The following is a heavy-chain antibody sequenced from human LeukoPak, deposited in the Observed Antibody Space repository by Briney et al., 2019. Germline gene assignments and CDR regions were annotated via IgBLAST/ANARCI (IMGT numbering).Heavy chain of an antibody. CDR1: GFTFGSYG. Sequence: GGSLRLSCAASGFTFGSYGMSWVRQAPGKGLEWVSTISDSGGSTYYADSLKGRFTISRDNYKNTLYLQMNSLRAEDTAVYYCAKVDYYDSSGNYPNWFDPWGQGTLVTVSS. J-gene: IGHJ5*02. CDR3: AKVDYYDSSGNYPNWFDP. V-gene: IGHV3-23*01. D-gene: IGHD3-22*01. CDR2: ISDSGGST.